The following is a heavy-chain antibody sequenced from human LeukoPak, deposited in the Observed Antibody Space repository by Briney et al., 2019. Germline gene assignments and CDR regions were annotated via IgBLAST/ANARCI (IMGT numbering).Heavy chain of an antibody. Sequence: ASVKVSCKASGYTFTGYYMHWVRQAPGQGLEWMGWINPNSGDTNYAQMFQGRVTMTRDTSISIAYMDLSRLRSDDTAVYYCEREYAGNITNWFDPWGQGTLVTVSS. CDR2: INPNSGDT. V-gene: IGHV1-2*02. J-gene: IGHJ5*02. CDR1: GYTFTGYY. CDR3: EREYAGNITNWFDP. D-gene: IGHD3-10*01.